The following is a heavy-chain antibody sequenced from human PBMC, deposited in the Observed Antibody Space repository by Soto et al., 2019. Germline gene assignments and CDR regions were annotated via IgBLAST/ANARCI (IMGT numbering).Heavy chain of an antibody. J-gene: IGHJ4*02. V-gene: IGHV1-18*04. CDR3: ARDLDPSGSYYTDY. CDR2: ISPWKGNT. D-gene: IGHD3-10*01. Sequence: ASVKVSCKASCYNFMPYGVNWVRQAPGQGLEWMGWISPWKGNTNYAQSFQGRVTMTTDTSTSTAYMELRSLTSDDTAVYYCARDLDPSGSYYTDYWGPGTLVTVSS. CDR1: CYNFMPYG.